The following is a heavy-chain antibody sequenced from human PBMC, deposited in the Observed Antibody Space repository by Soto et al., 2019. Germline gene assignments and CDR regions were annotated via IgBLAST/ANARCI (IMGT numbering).Heavy chain of an antibody. CDR3: AKGYNSDHAFDP. J-gene: IGHJ5*02. CDR2: ISTNNGNT. D-gene: IGHD1-20*01. Sequence: QVQLVQSGGEVMKPGASVKVSCKASGYTFTSSGISWVRQAPAQGLEWMGWISTNNGNTKFAQKFQGRVTMTADTSTSTAYIELKRPTSADTAVYYCAKGYNSDHAFDPWGQGTLVTVSS. CDR1: GYTFTSSG. V-gene: IGHV1-18*01.